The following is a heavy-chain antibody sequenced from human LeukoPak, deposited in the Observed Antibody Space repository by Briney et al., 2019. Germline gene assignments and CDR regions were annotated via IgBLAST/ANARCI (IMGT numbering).Heavy chain of an antibody. CDR2: IKQERGQE. Sequence: GGSLRLSCVASGLTVSNHWMSWVRQAPGEGLEWVANIKQERGQEYYVDSVKGRFTISKDSAKNSLYLQMNRLRGEDTAMYYCARGGGLDVWGQGATVTVSS. J-gene: IGHJ6*02. CDR1: GLTVSNHW. D-gene: IGHD3-16*01. V-gene: IGHV3-7*03. CDR3: ARGGGLDV.